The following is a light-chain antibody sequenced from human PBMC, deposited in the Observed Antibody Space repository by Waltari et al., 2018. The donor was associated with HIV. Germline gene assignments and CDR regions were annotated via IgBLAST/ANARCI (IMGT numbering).Light chain of an antibody. CDR3: QKSNANPWT. V-gene: IGKV1-27*01. J-gene: IGKJ1*01. CDR1: QDISNS. Sequence: DIQVTQSPSSLSASVGDRVTISCRTSQDISNSLVWYQQKPGKVPSLLIFGASTLHSGVPSRFSGSGSGTDFTLTITSLQPEDAATYYCQKSNANPWTFGPGTKVEIK. CDR2: GAS.